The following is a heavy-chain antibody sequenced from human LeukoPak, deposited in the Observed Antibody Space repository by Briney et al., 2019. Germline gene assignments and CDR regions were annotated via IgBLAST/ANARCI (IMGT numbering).Heavy chain of an antibody. CDR1: GFTFRSYG. CDR3: ARLFRYCSGGTCYTDRGYFFDY. CDR2: ITGSGDST. V-gene: IGHV3-23*01. J-gene: IGHJ4*02. Sequence: PGGSLRLSCAGSGFTFRSYGMTWVRQAPGKGLEWVSSITGSGDSTYSADSVKGRFTISRDNSKNTLYLQMNSLRAEDTAVYYCARLFRYCSGGTCYTDRGYFFDYWGQGTLVTVSS. D-gene: IGHD2-15*01.